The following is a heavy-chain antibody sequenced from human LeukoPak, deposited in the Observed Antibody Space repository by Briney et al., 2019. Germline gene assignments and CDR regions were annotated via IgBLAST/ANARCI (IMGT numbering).Heavy chain of an antibody. J-gene: IGHJ5*02. CDR2: IYSGGST. V-gene: IGHV3-66*01. CDR3: TRVDIYGPYNWFDP. CDR1: GFTVSSNY. D-gene: IGHD5-18*01. Sequence: GGSLRLSCAASGFTVSSNYMSWVRQAPGKGLEWVSVIYSGGSTYYADSVKGRFTISRDNSKNTLYLQMNSLRAEDTAVYYCTRVDIYGPYNWFDPWGQGTLVTVSS.